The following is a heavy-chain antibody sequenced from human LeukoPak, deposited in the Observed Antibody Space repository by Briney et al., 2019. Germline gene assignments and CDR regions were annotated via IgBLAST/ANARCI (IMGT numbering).Heavy chain of an antibody. D-gene: IGHD3-10*01. J-gene: IGHJ4*02. CDR1: GYSISSGYY. Sequence: ETLSLTCAVSGYSISSGYYWGWIRQPPGKGLEWIGSIYHSGSTYYNPSLKSRVTISVDTSKNQFSLKLSSVTSADTAVYYCAREHTSGTRGLDYWGRGTLVTVSS. V-gene: IGHV4-38-2*02. CDR3: AREHTSGTRGLDY. CDR2: IYHSGST.